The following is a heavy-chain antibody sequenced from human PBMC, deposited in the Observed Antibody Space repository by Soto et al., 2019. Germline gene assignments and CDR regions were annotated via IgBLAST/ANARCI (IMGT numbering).Heavy chain of an antibody. CDR2: IYYSGST. CDR1: GGSISSGGYY. CDR3: ARRSVVYINPRGGADSTDV. V-gene: IGHV4-31*03. D-gene: IGHD4-4*01. J-gene: IGHJ6*02. Sequence: PSETLSLTCTVSGGSISSGGYYWSWIRQHPGKGLEWIGYIYYSGSTYYNPSLKSRVTISVDTSKNQFSLKLSSVTAADTAVYYCARRSVVYINPRGGADSTDVSCPATSLTVSS.